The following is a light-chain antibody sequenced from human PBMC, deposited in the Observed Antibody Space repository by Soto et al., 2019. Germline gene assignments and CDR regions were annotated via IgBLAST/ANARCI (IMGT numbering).Light chain of an antibody. V-gene: IGLV2-11*01. CDR1: SSDVGRYNF. CDR3: CSYAGSYTQV. CDR2: DVI. J-gene: IGLJ1*01. Sequence: QSALTQPRSVSGSPGQSVTISCTGTSSDVGRYNFASWYQQHPDKAPKLMIYDVIKRPSGVPDRFSGSKSGNTASLTIYGLQAKDEAHYHCCSYAGSYTQVFGTGTKGTVL.